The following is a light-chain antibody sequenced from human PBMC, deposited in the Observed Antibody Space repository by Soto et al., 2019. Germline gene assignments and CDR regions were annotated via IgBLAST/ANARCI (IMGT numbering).Light chain of an antibody. CDR3: SSYTSSSTLVV. Sequence: ALTQPASVSGSPGQSITISCTGTSSDVGGFNYVSWYQQHPGKAPKVMIYEISNRPSGVSNRFSGSKSGNTASLTISGLQAEDEADYYCSSYTSSSTLVVFGGGTKLTVL. V-gene: IGLV2-14*01. CDR1: SSDVGGFNY. J-gene: IGLJ2*01. CDR2: EIS.